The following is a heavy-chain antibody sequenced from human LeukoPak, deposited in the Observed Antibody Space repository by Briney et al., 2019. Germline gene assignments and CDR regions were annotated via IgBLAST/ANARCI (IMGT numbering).Heavy chain of an antibody. D-gene: IGHD3-3*01. Sequence: SETLSLTCTVSGGSISSGGYYWSWIRQHPGKGLEWIGYIYYSGSTYYNPSLKSRVTISVDTSKNQFSLKLSSVTAADTAVYYCATPPATGSMTYYDFWSGSNAFDIWGQGTMVTVSS. V-gene: IGHV4-31*03. CDR3: ATPPATGSMTYYDFWSGSNAFDI. CDR2: IYYSGST. CDR1: GGSISSGGYY. J-gene: IGHJ3*02.